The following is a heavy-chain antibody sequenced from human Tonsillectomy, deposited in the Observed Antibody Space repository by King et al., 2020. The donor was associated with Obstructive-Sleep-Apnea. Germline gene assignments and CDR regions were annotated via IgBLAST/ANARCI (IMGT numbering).Heavy chain of an antibody. Sequence: VQLVESGGGVVQPGRSLRLSCAASGFTFSSYAMHWVRQAPGKGLEWGAVISYDGSNKYYADSVKGRFTISRDNSENTLYLQMNSLRTEDTAVYYCARDQGYYDSSGYYFYFDYWGQGTLVTVSS. CDR2: ISYDGSNK. D-gene: IGHD3-22*01. CDR3: ARDQGYYDSSGYYFYFDY. J-gene: IGHJ4*02. CDR1: GFTFSSYA. V-gene: IGHV3-30*04.